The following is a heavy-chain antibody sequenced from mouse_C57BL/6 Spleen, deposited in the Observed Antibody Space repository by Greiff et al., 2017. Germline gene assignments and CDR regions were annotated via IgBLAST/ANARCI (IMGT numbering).Heavy chain of an antibody. J-gene: IGHJ4*01. CDR2: ISSGSSTI. CDR3: AREGGLPYAMDY. Sequence: EVKVVESGGGLVKPGGSLKLSCAASGFTFSDYGMHWVRQAPEQGLEWVAYISSGSSTIYYADTVKGRFTISRDNANNTLFLQMTSLRSEDTAMYYCAREGGLPYAMDYWGQGTSVTVSS. D-gene: IGHD2-4*01. V-gene: IGHV5-17*01. CDR1: GFTFSDYG.